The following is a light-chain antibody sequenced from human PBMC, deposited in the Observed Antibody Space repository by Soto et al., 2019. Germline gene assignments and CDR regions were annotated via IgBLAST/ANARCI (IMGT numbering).Light chain of an antibody. Sequence: QSALTQPASVSGSPGQSITISCTGTSNDVGSYNFVSWYQKHPNTAPRLIIYDVSNRPSGVSNRFSGSKSDNTASLTISGLQAEDEADYYCSSYTRSSTVLFGGGTKLTVL. CDR1: SNDVGSYNF. CDR3: SSYTRSSTVL. CDR2: DVS. V-gene: IGLV2-14*03. J-gene: IGLJ2*01.